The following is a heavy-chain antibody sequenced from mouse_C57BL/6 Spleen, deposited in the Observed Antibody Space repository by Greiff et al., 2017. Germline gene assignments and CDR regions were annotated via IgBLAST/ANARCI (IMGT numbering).Heavy chain of an antibody. CDR1: GFTFSSYA. V-gene: IGHV5-4*03. D-gene: IGHD2-5*01. CDR3: ARAYSNYAGYFDY. J-gene: IGHJ2*01. CDR2: ISDGGSYT. Sequence: EVKVVESGGGLVKPGGSLTLSCAASGFTFSSYAMSWVRQTPEKRLEWVATISDGGSYTYYPDKVKGRFTISRDNAKNNLYLQMSHLKSEDTAMYYCARAYSNYAGYFDYWGKGTTLTVSS.